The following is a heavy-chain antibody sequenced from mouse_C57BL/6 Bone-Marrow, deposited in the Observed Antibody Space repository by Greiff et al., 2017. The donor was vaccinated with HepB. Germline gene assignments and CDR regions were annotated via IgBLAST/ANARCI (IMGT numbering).Heavy chain of an antibody. V-gene: IGHV1-66*01. D-gene: IGHD1-1*01. J-gene: IGHJ2*01. CDR2: IYTGSGNT. CDR3: ARLYGSSLFH. Sequence: QVQLQQSGPELVKPGASVKISCKASGYSFTSYYIHWVKQRPGRGLEWIGWIYTGSGNTKYNEKFTGKATLTADTSSSTAYMQLSSLTSEDSAVYYGARLYGSSLFHWGQGTTLTVSS. CDR1: GYSFTSYY.